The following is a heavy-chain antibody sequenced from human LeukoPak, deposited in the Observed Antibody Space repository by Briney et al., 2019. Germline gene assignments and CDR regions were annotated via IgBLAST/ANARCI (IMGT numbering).Heavy chain of an antibody. V-gene: IGHV3-23*01. CDR1: GFTFSSYA. CDR3: ASVDSSGYSGAFDI. J-gene: IGHJ3*02. CDR2: ISGSGGST. Sequence: TGGSLRLSCAASGFTFSSYAMSWVRQAPGKGLEWVSAISGSGGSTYYADSVKGRFTISRDNSKNTLYLQMNSLRAEDTAVYYCASVDSSGYSGAFDIWGQGTMVTVSS. D-gene: IGHD3-22*01.